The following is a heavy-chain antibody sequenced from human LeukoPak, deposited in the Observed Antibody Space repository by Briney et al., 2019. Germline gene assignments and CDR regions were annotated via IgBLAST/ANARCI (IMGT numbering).Heavy chain of an antibody. J-gene: IGHJ5*02. Sequence: ASVKVSCKASGYTFTGYYMHWVRQAPGQGLEWMGWINPNSGGTNYAQKFQGRVTMTRDTSISTAYMELSRLRSDDTAVYYCARDHSIAAAGNWFDPWGQGTLVTVSS. D-gene: IGHD6-13*01. CDR1: GYTFTGYY. V-gene: IGHV1-2*02. CDR2: INPNSGGT. CDR3: ARDHSIAAAGNWFDP.